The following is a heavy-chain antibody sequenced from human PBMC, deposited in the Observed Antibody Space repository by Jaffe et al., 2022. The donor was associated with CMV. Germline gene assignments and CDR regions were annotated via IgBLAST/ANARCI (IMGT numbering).Heavy chain of an antibody. CDR3: ARGFGTYSTANWAFDI. Sequence: QVQLVQSGAEVKKPGASVKVSCKASGYTFTSYAMHWVRQAPGQRLEWMGWINAGNGNTKYSQKFQGRVTITRDTSASTAYMELSSLRSEDTAVYYCARGFGTYSTANWAFDIWGQGTMVTVSS. V-gene: IGHV1-3*01. CDR2: INAGNGNT. D-gene: IGHD3-10*01. CDR1: GYTFTSYA. J-gene: IGHJ3*02.